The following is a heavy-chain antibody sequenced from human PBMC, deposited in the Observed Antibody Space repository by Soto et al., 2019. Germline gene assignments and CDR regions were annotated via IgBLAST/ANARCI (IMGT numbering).Heavy chain of an antibody. D-gene: IGHD3-10*01. CDR1: GFPFSSSC. V-gene: IGHV3-23*01. CDR3: AKKERRFGEPFGAFDI. J-gene: IGHJ3*02. CDR2: ISSSGHSI. Sequence: GGSLRLSCAASGFPFSSSCINWVRHAPGKGLEWVSSISSSGHSIYYADSVKGRFTISRDNSKNTLYLQMNSLRAEDTAVYYCAKKERRFGEPFGAFDIWGQGTMVTVSS.